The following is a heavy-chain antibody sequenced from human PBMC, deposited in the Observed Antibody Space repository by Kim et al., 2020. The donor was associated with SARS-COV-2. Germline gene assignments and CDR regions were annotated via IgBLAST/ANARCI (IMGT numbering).Heavy chain of an antibody. J-gene: IGHJ4*02. D-gene: IGHD3-10*01. CDR3: VREMKTYYYGSGSYFDY. V-gene: IGHV4-39*07. Sequence: KSRVTISVGTSKNQFSLKLSSVTAADTAVYYCVREMKTYYYGSGSYFDYWGQGTLVTVSS.